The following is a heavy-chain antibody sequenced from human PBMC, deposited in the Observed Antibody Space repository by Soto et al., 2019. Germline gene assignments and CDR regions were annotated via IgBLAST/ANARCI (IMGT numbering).Heavy chain of an antibody. CDR1: GYIFVNYG. V-gene: IGHV1-18*01. CDR2: ISPYSGNT. Sequence: QVQLVQSGDEVRKPGSSVKVSCKASGYIFVNYGIAWVRQAPGQGLEWMGWISPYSGNTHYASKVQGRLTMTTDTXXSTASMDLGRRPSADPAGYYWGMVDKYGTPTPQDVWGQGTTVTVSS. J-gene: IGHJ6*02. D-gene: IGHD5-12*01. CDR3: GMVDKYGTPTPQDV.